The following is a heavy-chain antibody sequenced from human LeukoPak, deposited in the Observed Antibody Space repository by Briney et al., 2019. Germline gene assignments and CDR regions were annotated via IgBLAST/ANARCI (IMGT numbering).Heavy chain of an antibody. CDR3: AKDIQPIAAAGTAFDY. Sequence: PGRSLRLSCAASGFTLNNYGMHWVRQAPGKGLEWVAAISYDGSGKYYADSVRGRFTISRDNAKNSLYLQMNSLRAEDMALYYCAKDIQPIAAAGTAFDYWGQGTLVTVSS. CDR2: ISYDGSGK. V-gene: IGHV3-30*18. CDR1: GFTLNNYG. D-gene: IGHD6-13*01. J-gene: IGHJ4*02.